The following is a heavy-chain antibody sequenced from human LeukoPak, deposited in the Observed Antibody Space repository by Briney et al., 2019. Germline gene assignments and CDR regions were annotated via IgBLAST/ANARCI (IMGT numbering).Heavy chain of an antibody. D-gene: IGHD4-17*01. V-gene: IGHV3-72*01. Sequence: GGSLRLSCAASGFTFSDHYMDWVRQAPGKGLEWVGRTRNKAKSYTTEYAASVKGRFTISRGDSRNSMSLQMNSLKIEDTAVYFCTGGASAVNTNYYYYMDVWGKGTTVTVSS. CDR3: TGGASAVNTNYYYYMDV. CDR1: GFTFSDHY. CDR2: TRNKAKSYTT. J-gene: IGHJ6*03.